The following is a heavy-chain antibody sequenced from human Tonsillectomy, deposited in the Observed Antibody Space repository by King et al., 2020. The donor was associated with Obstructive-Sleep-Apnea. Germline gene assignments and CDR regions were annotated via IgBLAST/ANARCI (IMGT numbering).Heavy chain of an antibody. Sequence: VQLQQWGAGLLKPSETLSLTCAVYGGSFSGYYWSLIRQPPGKGLEWIWEINHSGSTNYNPSLKSRVTLSVDTSKNQFSLKLSSVTAADTAVYYCARMRQYQLLFSLYNWFDPWGQGTLVTVSS. J-gene: IGHJ5*02. CDR2: INHSGST. V-gene: IGHV4-34*01. CDR1: GGSFSGYY. CDR3: ARMRQYQLLFSLYNWFDP. D-gene: IGHD2-2*01.